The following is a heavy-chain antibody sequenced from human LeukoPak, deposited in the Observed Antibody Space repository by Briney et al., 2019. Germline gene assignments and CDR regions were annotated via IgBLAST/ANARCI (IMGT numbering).Heavy chain of an antibody. Sequence: SETLSLTCTVSGGSISSYYWSWIRQPPGKGLEGIGYIYYSGSTNYNPSLKSRVTISVNTSKNHFSLKRSPVPAADTAVYYCARGGSGYDWFDPWGQGTLVTVSS. J-gene: IGHJ5*02. D-gene: IGHD5-12*01. CDR1: GGSISSYY. V-gene: IGHV4-59*01. CDR2: IYYSGST. CDR3: ARGGSGYDWFDP.